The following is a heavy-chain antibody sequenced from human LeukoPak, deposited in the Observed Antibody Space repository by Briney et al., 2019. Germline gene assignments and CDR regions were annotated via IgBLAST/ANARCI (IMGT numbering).Heavy chain of an antibody. CDR1: GGTFSSYA. V-gene: IGHV1-69*13. CDR2: IIPIFGTA. CDR3: ARGDYSSGNDAFDI. Sequence: SVKVSCKASGGTFSSYAISWVRQAPGQGLEWMGGIIPIFGTANYAQKFQGRVTITADESTSTAYMELSSLRSEDTAVYYCARGDYSSGNDAFDIWGQGTMVTVSS. D-gene: IGHD6-25*01. J-gene: IGHJ3*02.